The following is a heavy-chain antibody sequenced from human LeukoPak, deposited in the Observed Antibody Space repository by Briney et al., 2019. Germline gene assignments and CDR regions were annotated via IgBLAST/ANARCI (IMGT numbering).Heavy chain of an antibody. CDR3: ARVLPHGNSDY. CDR1: GGSISSYY. V-gene: IGHV4-59*01. J-gene: IGHJ4*02. D-gene: IGHD5-24*01. Sequence: KPSETLSLTCTVSGGSISSYYWSWIRQPPGKGLEWIGYIYYSGSTKYNPSLKSRVTISVDTSKNQFSLKLNSVTAADTAVYYCARVLPHGNSDYWGQGTLVTVSS. CDR2: IYYSGST.